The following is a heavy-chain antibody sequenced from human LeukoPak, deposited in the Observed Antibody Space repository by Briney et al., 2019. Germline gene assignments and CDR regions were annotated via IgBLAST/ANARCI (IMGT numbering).Heavy chain of an antibody. Sequence: ASVKVSCKASGGTFSSYAISWVRQAPGQGLEWMGGIIPIFGTANYAQKFQGRVTITADESTSTAYMELSSLRSEDTAVYYCARDSWEQQLISRDYYGMDVWGQGTTVTVSS. V-gene: IGHV1-69*13. CDR1: GGTFSSYA. CDR3: ARDSWEQQLISRDYYGMDV. D-gene: IGHD6-13*01. J-gene: IGHJ6*02. CDR2: IIPIFGTA.